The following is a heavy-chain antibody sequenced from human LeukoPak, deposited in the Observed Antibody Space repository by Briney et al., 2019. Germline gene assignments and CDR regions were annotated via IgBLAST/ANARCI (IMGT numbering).Heavy chain of an antibody. CDR2: ISSSSSYI. D-gene: IGHD5-18*01. CDR3: ARDRSLLDTLVFGY. V-gene: IGHV3-21*01. Sequence: GGSLRLSCAASGFTFSSYSMNWVRQAPGKGLEWVSSISSSSSYIYYADSVKGRSTISRDNAKNSLYLQMNSLRAEDTAVYYCARDRSLLDTLVFGYWGQGTLVTVSS. J-gene: IGHJ4*02. CDR1: GFTFSSYS.